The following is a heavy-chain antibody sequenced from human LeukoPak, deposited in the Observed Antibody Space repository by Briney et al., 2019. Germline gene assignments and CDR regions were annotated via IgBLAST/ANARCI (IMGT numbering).Heavy chain of an antibody. Sequence: ASVKVSCKASGYTFTSYGLNWVRQAPRQGLEWMGWINTNTGNPTYAQGFTGRFVFSLDTSVSTAYLQISSLKAEDTAVYYCARSVTPQYFQHWGQGTLVTVSS. CDR3: ARSVTPQYFQH. V-gene: IGHV7-4-1*02. CDR1: GYTFTSYG. J-gene: IGHJ1*01. CDR2: INTNTGNP. D-gene: IGHD4-23*01.